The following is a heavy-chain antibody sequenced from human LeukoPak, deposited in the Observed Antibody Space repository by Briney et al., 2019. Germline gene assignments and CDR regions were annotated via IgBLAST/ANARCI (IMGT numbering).Heavy chain of an antibody. Sequence: PSETLSLTCAVYGGSFSGYYWSWIRQPPGKGLEWIGEINHSGSTNYNPSLKSRVTISVDTSKNQFSLKLSSVTAADTAVYYCARVSGAVAVAGTRGYFDYWGQGTLVTVSS. CDR3: ARVSGAVAVAGTRGYFDY. V-gene: IGHV4-34*01. CDR1: GGSFSGYY. D-gene: IGHD6-19*01. CDR2: INHSGST. J-gene: IGHJ4*02.